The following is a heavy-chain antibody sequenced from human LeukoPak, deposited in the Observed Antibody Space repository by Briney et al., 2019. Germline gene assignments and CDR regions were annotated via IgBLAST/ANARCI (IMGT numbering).Heavy chain of an antibody. V-gene: IGHV4-30-2*01. CDR1: GGSISSGGYY. Sequence: PSETLSLTCTVSGGSISSGGYYWSWIRQPPGKGLEWIVYIYHSGSTYYNPSLKSRVTISVDRSKNQFSLKLSSVTAADTAVYYCARDPRYCSSTSCYGYWGQGTLVTVSS. CDR2: IYHSGST. CDR3: ARDPRYCSSTSCYGY. J-gene: IGHJ4*02. D-gene: IGHD2-2*01.